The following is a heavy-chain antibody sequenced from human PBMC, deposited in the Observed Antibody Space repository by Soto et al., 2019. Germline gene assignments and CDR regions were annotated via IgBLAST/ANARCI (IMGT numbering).Heavy chain of an antibody. Sequence: ASVKVSCKASGYTFTSYAMHWVRQAPGQRLEWMGWINAGNGNTKYSQKFQGRVTITRDTSASTAYMELSSLRSEDTAVYYCASSPYCSGGSCYPPRYYGMDVWGHGTTVTVSS. CDR2: INAGNGNT. CDR1: GYTFTSYA. J-gene: IGHJ6*02. V-gene: IGHV1-3*01. D-gene: IGHD2-15*01. CDR3: ASSPYCSGGSCYPPRYYGMDV.